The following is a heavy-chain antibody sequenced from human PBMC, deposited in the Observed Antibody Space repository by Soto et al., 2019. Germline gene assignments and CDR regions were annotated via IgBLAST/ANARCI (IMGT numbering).Heavy chain of an antibody. D-gene: IGHD6-6*01. CDR2: IIPIFGTA. J-gene: IGHJ6*02. CDR3: AREGQLPVSPADDYYGMDV. V-gene: IGHV1-69*13. Sequence: VKVSCKASGGTFSSYAISWVRQAPGQGLEWMGGIIPIFGTANYAQKFQGRVTITADESTSTAYMELSSLRSEDTAVYYCAREGQLPVSPADDYYGMDVWGQGTTVTVSS. CDR1: GGTFSSYA.